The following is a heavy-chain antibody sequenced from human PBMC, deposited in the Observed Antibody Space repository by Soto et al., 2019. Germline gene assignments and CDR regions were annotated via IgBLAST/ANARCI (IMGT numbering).Heavy chain of an antibody. CDR2: LYYSGTT. J-gene: IGHJ4*02. CDR1: GASISSKY. D-gene: IGHD2-8*02. Sequence: QVQLQESGPGLVKPSGTLSLTCTVSGASISSKYWNWIGQAPGKGLEWIGYLYYSGTTTNNPSLKRRVTISADTSKNQVYLQLTSVTAADTAVYFGARGLRWSTYFESWGQGILGTVSS. CDR3: ARGLRWSTYFES. V-gene: IGHV4-59*01.